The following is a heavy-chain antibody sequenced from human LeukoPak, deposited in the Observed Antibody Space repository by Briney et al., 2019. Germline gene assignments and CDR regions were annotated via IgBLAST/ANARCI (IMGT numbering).Heavy chain of an antibody. CDR1: GFTFTYYA. V-gene: IGHV3-30-3*02. Sequence: PGRSLRLSCAASGFTFTYYAMHWVRQAPGKGLEWVSVVSNDGSNQDYTDSVKGRFIISRDDSKSTVYLQMNSLRAEDTAVHYCAKRTAMDSGPFDYWGQGTLVTVSS. D-gene: IGHD5-18*01. CDR3: AKRTAMDSGPFDY. CDR2: VSNDGSNQ. J-gene: IGHJ4*02.